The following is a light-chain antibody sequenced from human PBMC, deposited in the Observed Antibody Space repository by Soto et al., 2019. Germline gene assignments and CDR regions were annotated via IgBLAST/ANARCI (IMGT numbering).Light chain of an antibody. CDR2: SDD. J-gene: IGLJ3*02. V-gene: IGLV1-44*01. Sequence: QSVLTQPPSASGTPGQRVTISCSGSSSNVGSNTVSWYQQLSGTAPKVLIYSDDQRPSGVPDRFSGSRSGSSASLAISGLQSGDEADYYCASWEDRLNGWVIGGGTKLTVL. CDR1: SSNVGSNT. CDR3: ASWEDRLNGWV.